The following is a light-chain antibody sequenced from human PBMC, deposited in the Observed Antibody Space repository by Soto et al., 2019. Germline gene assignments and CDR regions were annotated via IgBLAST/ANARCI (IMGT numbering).Light chain of an antibody. J-gene: IGLJ1*01. Sequence: QSVLTQPASVSGSPGQSIAISCTGSSSDVGIYNYVSWYQQHPGKVPKLIIYEVSNRPSGVSNRFSGSKSGNTASLTISGLQAEDEADYYCSSYTTSSTRVFGTGTNVT. V-gene: IGLV2-14*01. CDR2: EVS. CDR1: SSDVGIYNY. CDR3: SSYTTSSTRV.